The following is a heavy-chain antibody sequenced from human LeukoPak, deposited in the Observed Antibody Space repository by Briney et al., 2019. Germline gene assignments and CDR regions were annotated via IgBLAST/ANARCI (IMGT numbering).Heavy chain of an antibody. CDR2: MNIDGSEK. V-gene: IGHV3-7*01. CDR1: GFTFSNYW. CDR3: AKDPVEWELLLDY. Sequence: GGSLRLSCAASGFTFSNYWMGWVRQAPGKRPEWVANMNIDGSEKYYADSVKGRFSISRDNARNSVYLQMASLRVEDTAVYYCAKDPVEWELLLDYWGQGTLVTVSS. J-gene: IGHJ4*02. D-gene: IGHD1-26*01.